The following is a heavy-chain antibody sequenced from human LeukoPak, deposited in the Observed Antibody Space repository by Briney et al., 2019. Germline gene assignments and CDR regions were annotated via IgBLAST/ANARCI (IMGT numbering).Heavy chain of an antibody. D-gene: IGHD3-16*02. CDR3: ARSHDHLWGNYPDY. V-gene: IGHV4/OR15-8*01. J-gene: IGHJ4*02. Sequence: SETLSLTCDVSGGSIDSTNWWNWVRQPPGKGLEWIGEIHRDGRINYNPSLKSRVTLSVDKSKNQFSLRLNSVTAADTAMYYCARSHDHLWGNYPDYWGQGTLVTVSS. CDR2: IHRDGRI. CDR1: GGSIDSTNW.